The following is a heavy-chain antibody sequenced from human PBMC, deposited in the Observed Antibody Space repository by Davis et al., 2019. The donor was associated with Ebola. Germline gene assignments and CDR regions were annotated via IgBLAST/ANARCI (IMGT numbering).Heavy chain of an antibody. CDR2: IKEDGGEK. Sequence: GESLKISCAASGLIFNNYWMSWIRQAPGKGPEWVAIIKEDGGEKYYVDSVKGRFTISRDNAKNSLYLQMNSLRAEDTAVYYCARGITMIRERIGFDIWGQGTMVNVSS. CDR3: ARGITMIRERIGFDI. V-gene: IGHV3-7*03. D-gene: IGHD3-22*01. J-gene: IGHJ3*02. CDR1: GLIFNNYW.